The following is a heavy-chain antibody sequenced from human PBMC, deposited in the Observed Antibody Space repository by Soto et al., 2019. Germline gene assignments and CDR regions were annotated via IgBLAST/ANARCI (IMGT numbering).Heavy chain of an antibody. CDR3: ARGGGYSGYEGFDY. Sequence: SETLSLTCAVSGGSISSGGYSWSWIRQPPGKGLEWIGYIYHSGSTYYNPSLKSRVTISVDRSKNQFSLKLSSVTAADTAVYYCARGGGYSGYEGFDYWGQGTLVTVSS. CDR1: GGSISSGGYS. CDR2: IYHSGST. V-gene: IGHV4-30-2*01. D-gene: IGHD5-12*01. J-gene: IGHJ4*02.